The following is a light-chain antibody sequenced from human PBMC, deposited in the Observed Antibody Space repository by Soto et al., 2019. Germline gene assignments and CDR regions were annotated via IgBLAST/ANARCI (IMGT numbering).Light chain of an antibody. CDR3: QHYKTWPLS. V-gene: IGKV3-15*01. CDR2: DAS. J-gene: IGKJ4*01. CDR1: QGIGST. Sequence: IVMTQSPATLSVSPGERATLSCRASQGIGSTLAWYQQKPGQTPRLLIYDASTRATGIPARFSGIGSGTAFTLIISSLQYEDFGVYYYQHYKTWPLSFGGGTKVEIK.